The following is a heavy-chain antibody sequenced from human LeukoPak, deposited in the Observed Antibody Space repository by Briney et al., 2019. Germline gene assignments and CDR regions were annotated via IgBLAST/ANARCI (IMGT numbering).Heavy chain of an antibody. J-gene: IGHJ4*02. D-gene: IGHD5-12*01. CDR1: GYSFTSYW. V-gene: IGHV5-51*01. CDR3: ARHIGYSAWNPDY. CDR2: IYPYDSDT. Sequence: GASLKISCKASGYSFTSYWIGWVRQMPGKGLEWMGIIYPYDSDTRYSPSFQGQVTISADKSISTAYLQWSNLKASDTALYYCARHIGYSAWNPDYWGQGTLVTVSS.